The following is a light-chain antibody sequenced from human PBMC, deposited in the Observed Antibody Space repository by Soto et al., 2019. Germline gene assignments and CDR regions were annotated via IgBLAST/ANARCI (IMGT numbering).Light chain of an antibody. CDR3: HQYDSWT. CDR1: QSFNSIY. V-gene: IGKV3-20*01. Sequence: EIVLTQSPGTLSLSPGEIATLSCRASQSFNSIYLAWYQQKPGQAPRLLIYGASSRATGIPDRFSGSGSGTDFTLTISRLEPEDLAVYYCHQYDSWTFGQGTKVDI. CDR2: GAS. J-gene: IGKJ1*01.